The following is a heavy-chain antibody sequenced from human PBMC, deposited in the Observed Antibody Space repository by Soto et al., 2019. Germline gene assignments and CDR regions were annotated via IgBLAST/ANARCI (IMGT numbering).Heavy chain of an antibody. D-gene: IGHD3-10*01. CDR1: GCSISSGCYY. CDR3: ARDRPGITMVRGVIISKTRALDI. Sequence: SSETLSLTCTVSGCSISSGCYYWSWIRQHPGKGLEWIGYIYYSGSTYYKPSLKSRVTISVDTSKNQFSLKLSSVTAADTAVYYCARDRPGITMVRGVIISKTRALDIWGQGTMVT. J-gene: IGHJ3*02. V-gene: IGHV4-31*03. CDR2: IYYSGST.